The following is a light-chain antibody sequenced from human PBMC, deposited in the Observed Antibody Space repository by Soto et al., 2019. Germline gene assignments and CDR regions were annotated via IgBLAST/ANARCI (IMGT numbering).Light chain of an antibody. J-gene: IGKJ4*01. V-gene: IGKV3-20*01. Sequence: EVVVTQSPDTLSLSPGERATLSCRASHFVASGYLAWYQQKPGQSPRLLNYGASRRVTGIPDRFRGTGSGTDFTLTISDLEPEDSAVYHCQQYGSAPLSFGGGTKVEI. CDR1: HFVASGY. CDR2: GAS. CDR3: QQYGSAPLS.